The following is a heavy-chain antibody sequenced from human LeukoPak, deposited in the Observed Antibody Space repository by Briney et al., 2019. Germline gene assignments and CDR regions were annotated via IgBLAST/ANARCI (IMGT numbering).Heavy chain of an antibody. CDR3: ARPHPVPKPPLRTGYYMDV. CDR2: MNPNSGNT. D-gene: IGHD5/OR15-5a*01. Sequence: ASVKVSCKASGYTFTSYDINWVRQATGQGLEWMGWMNPNSGNTGYAQKFQGRVTMTRNTSINTAYMELSSLRSEDTAVYYCARPHPVPKPPLRTGYYMDVWGKGTTVTVSS. CDR1: GYTFTSYD. J-gene: IGHJ6*03. V-gene: IGHV1-8*01.